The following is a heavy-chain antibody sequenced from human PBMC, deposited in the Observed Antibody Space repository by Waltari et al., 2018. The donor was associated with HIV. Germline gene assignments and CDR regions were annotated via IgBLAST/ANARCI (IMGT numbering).Heavy chain of an antibody. D-gene: IGHD1-26*01. Sequence: QVQLVQSGAEVKKPGASVKVSCKASGYTFPSFYMHWVRQAPGQGLEWMGMINPSGGSTTYAEKVQDRVTMTRDTSTRTVYMELSSLTSEDTAVYYCARVRRAVGASIDYFDYWGQGSLVTVSS. CDR2: INPSGGST. CDR3: ARVRRAVGASIDYFDY. CDR1: GYTFPSFY. V-gene: IGHV1-46*01. J-gene: IGHJ4*02.